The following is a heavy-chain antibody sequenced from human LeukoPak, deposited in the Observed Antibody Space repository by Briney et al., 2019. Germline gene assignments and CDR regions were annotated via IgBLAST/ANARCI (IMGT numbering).Heavy chain of an antibody. CDR1: RFTFSIYS. D-gene: IGHD6-19*01. CDR3: AREQWLPRY. V-gene: IGHV3-23*01. J-gene: IGHJ4*02. CDR2: ITDSGGDT. Sequence: GGSLRLSCAASRFTFSIYSMGWVRQAPGKGLEWVSAITDSGGDTFYADSVKGRFTISRDNSKNTLYLQMNTLRAEDTAVYYCAREQWLPRYWGQGTLVTVSS.